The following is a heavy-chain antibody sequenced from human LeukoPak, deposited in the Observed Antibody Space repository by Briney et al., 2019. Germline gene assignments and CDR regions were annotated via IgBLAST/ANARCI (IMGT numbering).Heavy chain of an antibody. CDR2: IYHSGST. Sequence: PSGTLSLTCAVSGGSISSSNWWSWVRQPPGKGLEWIGEIYHSGSTNYNPSLKSRVTISVDKSKNQFPLKLSSVTAADTAVYYCARELVSSWYAPRWFDPWGQGTLVTVSS. D-gene: IGHD6-13*01. CDR1: GGSISSSNW. J-gene: IGHJ5*02. CDR3: ARELVSSWYAPRWFDP. V-gene: IGHV4-4*02.